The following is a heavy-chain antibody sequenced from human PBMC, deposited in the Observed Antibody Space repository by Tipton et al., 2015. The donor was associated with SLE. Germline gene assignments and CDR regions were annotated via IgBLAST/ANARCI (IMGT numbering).Heavy chain of an antibody. CDR3: ATDRRMTMVRGVIKPDYYNYMDV. CDR2: IKQDGSEK. V-gene: IGHV3-7*03. D-gene: IGHD3-10*01. CDR1: GFTFSTYS. J-gene: IGHJ6*03. Sequence: GSLRLSCAASGFTFSTYSMSWVRQAPGKGPEWVANIKQDGSEKYYVDSVKGRFTVSRDNAKNSLYLQMNSLRAEDTAVYYCATDRRMTMVRGVIKPDYYNYMDVWGKGTTVTVSS.